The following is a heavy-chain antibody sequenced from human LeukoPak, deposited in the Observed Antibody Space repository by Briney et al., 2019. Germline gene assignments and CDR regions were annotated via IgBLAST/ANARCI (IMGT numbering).Heavy chain of an antibody. CDR3: ASEIIFGSFDY. V-gene: IGHV3-48*01. J-gene: IGHJ4*02. Sequence: ETLSLTCTVSGGSISSYYWSWIRQAPGKGLERVSYISSSSSTIYYADSVKGRFTISRDNAKNSLYLQMNSLRAEDTAVYYCASEIIFGSFDYWGQGTLVTVSS. D-gene: IGHD3-3*01. CDR1: GGSISSYY. CDR2: ISSSSSTI.